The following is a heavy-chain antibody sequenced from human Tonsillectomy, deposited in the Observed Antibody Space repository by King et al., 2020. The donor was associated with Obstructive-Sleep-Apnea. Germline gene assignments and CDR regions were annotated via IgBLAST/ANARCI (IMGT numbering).Heavy chain of an antibody. CDR2: IFPRDSET. D-gene: IGHD3-10*01. CDR3: VALSSGSYY. Sequence: LVQSGAEVRKPGESLKISCQDSGYRFTSYWIGWVRQMPGKGLEWMGVIFPRDSETRYSPSFQGQVTISGDKSVNAAYTAYLQWSSLEASDTAMYYCVALSSGSYYWGQGTFVTVSS. CDR1: GYRFTSYW. V-gene: IGHV5-51*01. J-gene: IGHJ4*02.